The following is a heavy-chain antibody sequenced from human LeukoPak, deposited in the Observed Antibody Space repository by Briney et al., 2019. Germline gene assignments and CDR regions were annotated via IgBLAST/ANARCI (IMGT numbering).Heavy chain of an antibody. J-gene: IGHJ5*02. CDR1: GFTFSSYA. D-gene: IGHD6-13*01. V-gene: IGHV3-23*01. CDR3: SKGRRSSSWPHNRFDP. CDR2: IKSSGGMM. Sequence: GGSLRLSCEASGFTFSSYAMSWGRQAPGEGLEWISTIKSSGGMMYYADSVKGRFAISRDNSKNTLFLQMNSLTAGDTAVYYCSKGRRSSSWPHNRFDPWGQGTLVIVSS.